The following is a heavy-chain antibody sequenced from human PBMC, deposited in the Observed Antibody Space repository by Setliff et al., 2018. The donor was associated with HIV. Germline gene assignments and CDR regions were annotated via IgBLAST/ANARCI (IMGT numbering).Heavy chain of an antibody. Sequence: ASVKVSCKASAYTFTDYYMHWVRQAPGQGLEWMGWVHPNSGGTNYAQKFQGRVTMTTDTSVSTAYMEVSSLTSDDTAVYYCARTTTVTTEVWGQGTLVTV. V-gene: IGHV1-2*02. CDR3: ARTTTVTTEV. CDR1: AYTFTDYY. CDR2: VHPNSGGT. D-gene: IGHD4-17*01. J-gene: IGHJ4*02.